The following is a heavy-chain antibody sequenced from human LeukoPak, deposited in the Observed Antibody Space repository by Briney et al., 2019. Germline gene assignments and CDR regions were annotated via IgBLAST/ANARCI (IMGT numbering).Heavy chain of an antibody. V-gene: IGHV3-7*02. CDR3: ATWFGELSWGLFDY. CDR2: INQDGSEK. CDR1: GITTSSYW. D-gene: IGHD3-10*01. Sequence: GGFLSSSSAAAGITTSSYWMSWVHQAPEKGLEWVAIINQDGSEKYSVDSVKGRFTISRDNAKNSLYLQMNSLRDEDTAVYYCATWFGELSWGLFDYWGQGTLVTVSS. J-gene: IGHJ4*02.